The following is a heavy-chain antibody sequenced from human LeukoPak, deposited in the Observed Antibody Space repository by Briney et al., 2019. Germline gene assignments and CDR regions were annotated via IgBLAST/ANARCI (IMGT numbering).Heavy chain of an antibody. CDR1: GFTFSDFA. CDR3: ARGPNYGDYVDFLDF. Sequence: GGSLRLSCAASGFTFSDFAMTWVRQAPGKGLEWVASIKRDGTPRYNVDSVKGRFTISRDTAKNSLYLQLNSLRADDTSVYYCARGPNYGDYVDFLDFWGQGTLVTVSS. V-gene: IGHV3-7*01. D-gene: IGHD4-17*01. CDR2: IKRDGTPR. J-gene: IGHJ4*02.